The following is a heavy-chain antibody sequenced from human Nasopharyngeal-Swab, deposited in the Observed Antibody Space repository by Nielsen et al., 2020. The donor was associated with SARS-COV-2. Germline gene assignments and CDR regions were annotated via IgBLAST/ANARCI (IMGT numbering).Heavy chain of an antibody. CDR3: AREPERVVLVRGGPACYMDV. J-gene: IGHJ6*03. CDR2: INPSGGST. D-gene: IGHD1-14*01. Sequence: ASVKVSCKASGYTFTSYYMHWVRQAPGQGLEWMGIINPSGGSTSYAQKFQGRVTMTRDTSTSTVYMELSSLRSEDTAVYYCAREPERVVLVRGGPACYMDVWGKGTTVTVSS. V-gene: IGHV1-46*01. CDR1: GYTFTSYY.